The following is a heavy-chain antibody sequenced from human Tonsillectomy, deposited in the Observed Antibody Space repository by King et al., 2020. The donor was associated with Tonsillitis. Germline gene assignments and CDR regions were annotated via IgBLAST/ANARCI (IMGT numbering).Heavy chain of an antibody. CDR2: ISRSSSYI. CDR1: GFTFSDYS. CDR3: ARSGYYYYGMDV. V-gene: IGHV3-21*01. Sequence: VQLVESGGGLVKPGGSLRLSCAASGFTFSDYSVNWVRQAPGKGLEWVSFISRSSSYIYYADSVKGRFTISRDNAKNSLYLQMNSLRAEDTAVYYCARSGYYYYGMDVWGQGTTVTVSS. J-gene: IGHJ6*02.